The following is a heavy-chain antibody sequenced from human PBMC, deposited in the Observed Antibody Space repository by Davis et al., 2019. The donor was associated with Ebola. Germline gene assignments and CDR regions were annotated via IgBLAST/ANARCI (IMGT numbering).Heavy chain of an antibody. D-gene: IGHD3-22*01. Sequence: HSQTLSLTCAISGDSVSSNSAAWNWIRQSPSRGLEWLGRTFYRSRWYNDYAPALKSRITVNPDTSKNQFSLQLNSVTPEDTAVYYCARDSGIGYDALDIWGQGTVVTVS. CDR3: ARDSGIGYDALDI. V-gene: IGHV6-1*01. CDR2: TFYRSRWYN. CDR1: GDSVSSNSAA. J-gene: IGHJ3*02.